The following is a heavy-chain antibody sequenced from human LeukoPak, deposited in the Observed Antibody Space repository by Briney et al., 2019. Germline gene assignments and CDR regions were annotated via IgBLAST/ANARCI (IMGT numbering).Heavy chain of an antibody. CDR2: ISGSGGST. CDR3: AKNRRVVIPFDY. Sequence: GGSLRLSCAASGFTFSSYAMSWVRQAPGKGLEWVSAISGSGGSTYYTGSVKGQFTIYRDNCNNTLYLQMNSLRDEDTAVYYCAKNRRVVIPFDYWGQGTLVTVSS. CDR1: GFTFSSYA. D-gene: IGHD3-16*02. V-gene: IGHV3-23*01. J-gene: IGHJ4*02.